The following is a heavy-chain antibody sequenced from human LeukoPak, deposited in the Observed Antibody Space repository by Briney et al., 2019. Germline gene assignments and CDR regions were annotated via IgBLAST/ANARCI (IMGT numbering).Heavy chain of an antibody. V-gene: IGHV3-33*06. CDR3: AKHAVPATYYNWFDP. CDR1: GFSFSSYG. D-gene: IGHD2-2*01. Sequence: PGRSLRLYCAASGFSFSSYGFHWVRPAPGNGREWVAVIWYDGSNKYYADSVKGRFTISRDNSKNTRYLQMNSLRAEDTAVYYCAKHAVPATYYNWFDPWGQGTLVTVSS. CDR2: IWYDGSNK. J-gene: IGHJ5*02.